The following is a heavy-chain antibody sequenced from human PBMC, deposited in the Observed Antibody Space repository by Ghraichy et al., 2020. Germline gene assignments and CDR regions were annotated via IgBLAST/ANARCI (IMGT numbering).Heavy chain of an antibody. J-gene: IGHJ4*02. D-gene: IGHD6-13*01. CDR3: AKDLNKGAQGIAAAGKGFDY. CDR1: GFTFSSYA. V-gene: IGHV3-23*01. Sequence: GGSLRLSCAASGFTFSSYAMSWVRQAPGKWLEWVSAISGSGGSTYYADSVKGRFTISRDNSKNTLYLQMNSLRAEDTAVYYCAKDLNKGAQGIAAAGKGFDYWGQGTLVTVSS. CDR2: ISGSGGST.